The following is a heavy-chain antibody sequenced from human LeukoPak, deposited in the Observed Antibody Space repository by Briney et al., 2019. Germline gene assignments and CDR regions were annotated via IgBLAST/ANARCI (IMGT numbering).Heavy chain of an antibody. D-gene: IGHD6-19*01. Sequence: GGSLRLSCAASGFTHSAYWMHWVRQAPGKGLVWVSRIDGDGSSTNYADSVKGRFTISRDNAKNTLYLHMNSLRAEDTAVYYCARDGSDWSFDYWGQGTLVTVSS. J-gene: IGHJ4*02. CDR3: ARDGSDWSFDY. CDR2: IDGDGSST. V-gene: IGHV3-74*01. CDR1: GFTHSAYW.